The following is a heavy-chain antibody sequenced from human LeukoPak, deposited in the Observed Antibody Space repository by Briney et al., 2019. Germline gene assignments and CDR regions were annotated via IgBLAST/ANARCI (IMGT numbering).Heavy chain of an antibody. Sequence: SETLSLTCAVYGGSFSGYYWSWIRQPPGKGLEWIGEINHSGSTNYNPSLKSRVTISVDTSKNQFSLKLSSVTAADTAVYYCARAGIIAATINVYYGMDVWGQGTTVTVSS. CDR3: ARAGIIAATINVYYGMDV. CDR2: INHSGST. J-gene: IGHJ6*02. CDR1: GGSFSGYY. V-gene: IGHV4-34*01. D-gene: IGHD5-12*01.